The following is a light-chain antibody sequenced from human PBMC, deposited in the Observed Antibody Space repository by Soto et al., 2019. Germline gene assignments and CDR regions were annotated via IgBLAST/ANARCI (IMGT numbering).Light chain of an antibody. Sequence: EIVLTQSPGTLSLYPGERATLSCTASQSGSSSYLAWYQQKPGQAPRLLIYGASSRDTGIPDRFSGSGSGTDFTLTISSREPEDFAVYYCQQYGSSPWTFGQGTKVEIK. J-gene: IGKJ1*01. CDR2: GAS. V-gene: IGKV3-20*01. CDR1: QSGSSSY. CDR3: QQYGSSPWT.